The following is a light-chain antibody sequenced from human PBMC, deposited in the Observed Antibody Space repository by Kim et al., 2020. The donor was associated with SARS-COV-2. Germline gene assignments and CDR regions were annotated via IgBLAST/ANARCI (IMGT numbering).Light chain of an antibody. CDR2: DTN. V-gene: IGLV7-46*01. CDR1: TGAVTSGHY. J-gene: IGLJ3*02. CDR3: LLSYSGPRV. Sequence: QAVVTQEPSLTVSPGGTVTLTCGSDTGAVTSGHYPYWFQQKPGQAPRTLIYDTNNKHSWTPARFSGSLLGGKAALTLSGAQPEDEAEYYCLLSYSGPRVFGGGTQLTVL.